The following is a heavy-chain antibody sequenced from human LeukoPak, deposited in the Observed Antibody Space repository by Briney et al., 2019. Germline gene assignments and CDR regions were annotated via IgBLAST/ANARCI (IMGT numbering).Heavy chain of an antibody. V-gene: IGHV3-23*01. CDR3: AKAFREFGTSSSYSSFDT. CDR1: GFTFSSFA. D-gene: IGHD5-18*01. J-gene: IGHJ3*02. Sequence: GGSLRLSCAASGFTFSSFALSWVRQAPGKGLEWVSGVSYTRVATYYADSAKGRFTISRDDSQNILYLQMNGLRAEDTAVYFCAKAFREFGTSSSYSSFDTWGQGTMVTVSS. CDR2: VSYTRVAT.